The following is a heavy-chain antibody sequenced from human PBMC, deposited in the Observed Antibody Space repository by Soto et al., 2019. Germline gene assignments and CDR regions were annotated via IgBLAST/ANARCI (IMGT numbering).Heavy chain of an antibody. J-gene: IGHJ4*02. V-gene: IGHV1-69*13. CDR1: GGTFSSYA. CDR2: IIPIFGTA. CDR3: ARDSTAGDYGDDFDY. Sequence: SVKVSCKASGGTFSSYAISWVRQAPGQGLEWMGGIIPIFGTANYAQKFQGRVTITADESTSTAYMELSSLRSEDTAVYYCARDSTAGDYGDDFDYWGQGTLVTVSS. D-gene: IGHD4-17*01.